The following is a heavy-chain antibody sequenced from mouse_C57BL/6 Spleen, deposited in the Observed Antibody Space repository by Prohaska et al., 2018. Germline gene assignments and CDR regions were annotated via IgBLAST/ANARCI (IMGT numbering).Heavy chain of an antibody. D-gene: IGHD1-1*01. J-gene: IGHJ4*01. Sequence: QVQLQQSGAELVKPGASVKLSCTASGYTFTEYTIHWVKQRSGQGLEWIGWFYPGSGSIKYNEKFKDKATLTADKSSSTVYMELSRLTSEDSAVYFCARHPSYYYGSSPWAMDYWGQGTSVTVSS. V-gene: IGHV1-62-2*01. CDR3: ARHPSYYYGSSPWAMDY. CDR1: GYTFTEYT. CDR2: FYPGSGSI.